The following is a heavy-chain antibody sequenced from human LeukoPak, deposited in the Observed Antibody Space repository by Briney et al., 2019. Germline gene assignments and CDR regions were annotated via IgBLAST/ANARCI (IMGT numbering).Heavy chain of an antibody. CDR3: SSTNSYDY. CDR1: GFTFSNYW. V-gene: IGHV3-7*01. Sequence: GGSLRLSCAASGFTFSNYWMSWVRQAPGKGLEWVASIKQDGSEKNYVDSVKGRFTISRDNTKNSLYLQMNSLRAEDTAVYYCSSTNSYDYWGQGTLVTVSS. CDR2: IKQDGSEK. J-gene: IGHJ4*02. D-gene: IGHD2-2*01.